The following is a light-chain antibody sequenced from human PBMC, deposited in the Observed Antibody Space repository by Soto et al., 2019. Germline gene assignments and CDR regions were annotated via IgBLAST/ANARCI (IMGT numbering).Light chain of an antibody. V-gene: IGKV3-20*01. CDR2: GAS. CDR1: QSVSSSY. Sequence: EIVVTQAPGTLFLSPGEKATLSCRASQSVSSSYLAWYQQKPGQAPRLLIYGASSRATGIPDRFSGSGSGTDFTLTISRLEPEDFAVHYCHQYRSPPLTFRGGTKV. J-gene: IGKJ4*01. CDR3: HQYRSPPLT.